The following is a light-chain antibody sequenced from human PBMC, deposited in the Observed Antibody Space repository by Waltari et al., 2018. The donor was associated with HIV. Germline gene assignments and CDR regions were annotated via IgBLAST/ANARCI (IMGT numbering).Light chain of an antibody. V-gene: IGKV4-1*01. Sequence: DIVMTQSPEFLAVSLVERATITCKSSQRVLSRSKNKNEWEWDGQRPGQPPELLIHGAATGESGVPGRVSGSGSGTDFTLTSSRIRAEDVALYYCQKYFTNPPSFGQGTKLQI. J-gene: IGKJ2*01. CDR1: QRVLSRSKNKNE. CDR2: GAA. CDR3: QKYFTNPPS.